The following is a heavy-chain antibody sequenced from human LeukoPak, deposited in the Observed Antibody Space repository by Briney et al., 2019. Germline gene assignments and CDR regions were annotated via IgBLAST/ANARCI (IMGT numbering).Heavy chain of an antibody. V-gene: IGHV3-23*01. CDR2: IRGPGDTT. CDR1: GFTFSSYG. CDR3: AKREVATNNFDY. Sequence: GGSLRLSCAASGFTFSSYGMHWVRQPPGKGLEWVSSIRGPGDTTYYADSVKGRFTISRDNSKNTLYLQMNSLRPEDTAVYYCAKREVATNNFDYWGQGTLVTVSS. D-gene: IGHD5-24*01. J-gene: IGHJ4*02.